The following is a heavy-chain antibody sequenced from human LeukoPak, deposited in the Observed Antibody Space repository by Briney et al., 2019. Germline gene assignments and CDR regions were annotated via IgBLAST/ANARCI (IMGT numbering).Heavy chain of an antibody. Sequence: GGSLRLSCAASGFTFSTSWMHWVRQAAGKGLEWVSHVSTGGSTTAYADSVKGRLTISRDNAKNTVYLQMNSLRAEDTAVYYCARSIGYGESWGQGTLVTVSS. V-gene: IGHV3-74*01. J-gene: IGHJ5*02. CDR3: ARSIGYGES. CDR1: GFTFSTSW. CDR2: VSTGGSTT. D-gene: IGHD3-10*01.